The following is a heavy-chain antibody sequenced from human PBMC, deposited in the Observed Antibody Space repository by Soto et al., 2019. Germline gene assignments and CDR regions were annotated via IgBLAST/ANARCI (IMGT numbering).Heavy chain of an antibody. J-gene: IGHJ5*02. Sequence: SETLSLTCDVSGDSISTSSYYWGWIRQTPGKGLEWIAEINHSGTTNYNPSLESRVTISIDTSKNQFSLKLRSVTAADTAVYYCARWYYDFWSGFFTHYFDPWGQGTQVTVSS. CDR2: INHSGTT. CDR3: ARWYYDFWSGFFTHYFDP. CDR1: GDSISTSSYY. D-gene: IGHD3-3*01. V-gene: IGHV4-39*01.